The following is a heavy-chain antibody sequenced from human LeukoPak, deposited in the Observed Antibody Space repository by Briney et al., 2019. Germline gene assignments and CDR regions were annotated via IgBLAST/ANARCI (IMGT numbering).Heavy chain of an antibody. V-gene: IGHV1-69*13. CDR2: IIPIFGTA. CDR1: GGTFSSYA. D-gene: IGHD3-9*01. Sequence: SVKVSCKASGGTFSSYAISWVRQAPGQGLEWMGGIIPIFGTANYAQKFQGRVTITADESTSTAYMELSSLRSEDTAVYYCAGVGRPWRYYDILTGSPGYYFDYWGQGTLVTVSS. J-gene: IGHJ4*02. CDR3: AGVGRPWRYYDILTGSPGYYFDY.